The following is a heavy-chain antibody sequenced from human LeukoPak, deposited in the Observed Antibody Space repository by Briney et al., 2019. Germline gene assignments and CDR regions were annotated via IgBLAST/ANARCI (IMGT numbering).Heavy chain of an antibody. V-gene: IGHV4-39*07. CDR1: GGSISSSSYY. CDR2: IYYSGST. J-gene: IGHJ6*03. CDR3: ARRARVYRIPNYMDV. Sequence: PSETLSLTCTVSGGSISSSSYYWGWIRQPPGKGLEWIGSIYYSGSTYYNPSLKSRVTISVDTSKNQFSLKLSSVTAADTAVYYCARRARVYRIPNYMDVWGKGTTVTVSS. D-gene: IGHD1-26*01.